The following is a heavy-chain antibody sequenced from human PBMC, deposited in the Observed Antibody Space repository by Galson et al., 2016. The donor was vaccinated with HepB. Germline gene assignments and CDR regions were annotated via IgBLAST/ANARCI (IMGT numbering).Heavy chain of an antibody. Sequence: SLRLSCAASGFTFSSSAMSWVRQAPGKGLEWVSAIRGSGSSTYSADSVTGRFSIFSANSNTTHFLQLNSLRPKDEAVFYCDSGWSGNSWECCFGCGGLIPRFSADTENSQYLESIQLRAQDTDVSYWENGAGCRGLSGYCDYWGQGTLVTVSS. CDR3: DSGWSGNSWECCFGCGGLIPRFSADTENSQYLESIQLRAQDTDVSYWENGAGCRGLSGYCDY. CDR1: GFTFSSSA. V-gene: IGHV3-23*01. J-gene: IGHJ4*02. D-gene: IGHD5-18*01. CDR2: IRGSGSST.